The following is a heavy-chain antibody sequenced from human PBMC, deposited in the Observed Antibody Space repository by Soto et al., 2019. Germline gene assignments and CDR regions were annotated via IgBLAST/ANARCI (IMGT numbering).Heavy chain of an antibody. CDR2: IIPIFGTA. V-gene: IGHV1-69*13. CDR3: ARRFSGYSYYFDY. J-gene: IGHJ4*02. Sequence: SVKVSCKASGGTFSSYAISWVRQAPGQGLEWMGGIIPIFGTANYAQKFQGRVTITADESTSTAYMELSSLRSEDTAVYYCARRFSGYSYYFDYWGQGTLVTVSS. D-gene: IGHD5-18*01. CDR1: GGTFSSYA.